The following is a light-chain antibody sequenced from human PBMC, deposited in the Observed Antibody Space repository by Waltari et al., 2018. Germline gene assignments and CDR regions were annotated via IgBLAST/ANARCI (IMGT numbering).Light chain of an antibody. J-gene: IGKJ1*01. CDR3: QQTYSAPPWT. CDR2: SAS. V-gene: IGKV1-39*01. Sequence: DIQMTQSPSSLSASVGDRVTITCRASQRISSYLNWYQQKPGKAPKLLIYSASSLQSGVPSRLSGSGSGTDFTLTISSLQPEDFATYYCQQTYSAPPWTFGQGTKVEIK. CDR1: QRISSY.